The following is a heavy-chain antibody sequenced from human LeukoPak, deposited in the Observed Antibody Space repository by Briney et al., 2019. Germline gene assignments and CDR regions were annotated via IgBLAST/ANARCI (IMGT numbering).Heavy chain of an antibody. D-gene: IGHD1-14*01. V-gene: IGHV3-30*02. CDR3: ARDLDITDAFDI. J-gene: IGHJ3*02. CDR2: IRYDGSNDGSNE. CDR1: GFTFSDHF. Sequence: GGSLRLSCAASGFTFSDHFMHWVRQAPGKGLEWVAFIRYDGSNDGSNEYYTDSVKGRFTISRDNSKNTLYLQMNSLRAEDTAVYYCARDLDITDAFDIWXQGTMVTVSS.